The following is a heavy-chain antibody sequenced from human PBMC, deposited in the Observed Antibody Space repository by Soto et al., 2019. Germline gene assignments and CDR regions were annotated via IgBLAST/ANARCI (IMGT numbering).Heavy chain of an antibody. CDR2: ISGSGGHS. CDR1: GFNFNDYA. D-gene: IGHD3-9*01. Sequence: VPLLESGGGLVQPGGSLRVSCAASGFNFNDYAMAWVRQAPGKGLEWVSSISGSGGHSSYADSVKGRFIISRDNVKNILSLDMTDLGAEDTAVYYCAKDCRRLAVSGSAFDYWGQGARVSVSS. J-gene: IGHJ4*02. V-gene: IGHV3-23*01. CDR3: AKDCRRLAVSGSAFDY.